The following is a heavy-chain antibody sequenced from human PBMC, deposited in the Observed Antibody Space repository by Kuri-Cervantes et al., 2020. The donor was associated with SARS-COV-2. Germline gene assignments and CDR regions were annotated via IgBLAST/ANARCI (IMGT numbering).Heavy chain of an antibody. CDR1: GWSFSGYY. J-gene: IGHJ6*02. Sequence: ESLKISCAVYGWSFSGYYWSWIRQPPGKGLEWIGYIYYSGSTNYNPSLKSRVTISVDTSKNQFSLKLSSVTAADTAVYYCARDRSCSSTRCVSYYYGMDVWGQGTTVTVSS. CDR3: ARDRSCSSTRCVSYYYGMDV. D-gene: IGHD2-2*01. V-gene: IGHV4-59*01. CDR2: IYYSGST.